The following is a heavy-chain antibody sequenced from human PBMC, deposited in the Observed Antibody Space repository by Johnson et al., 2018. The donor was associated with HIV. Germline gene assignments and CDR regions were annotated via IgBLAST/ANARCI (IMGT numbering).Heavy chain of an antibody. CDR2: ISGGGGST. J-gene: IGHJ3*02. CDR3: ASTNIAAPTGSDAFDI. D-gene: IGHD6-13*01. V-gene: IGHV3-23*04. CDR1: GFTFSSYA. Sequence: VQLVESGGGLIQPGGSLRLSCAGSGFTFSSYAMSWVRQAPGKGLEWVSTISGGGGSTYYADSVKGRFTISRDNSKNTLYLQMNSLRAEDTAVYYCASTNIAAPTGSDAFDIWGQGTMVTVSS.